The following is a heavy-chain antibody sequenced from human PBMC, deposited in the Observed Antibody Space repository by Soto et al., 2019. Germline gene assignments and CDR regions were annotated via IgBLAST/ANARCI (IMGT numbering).Heavy chain of an antibody. CDR2: INHSGST. CDR3: ATLSTEGVYCSGGSCYGNDAFDI. J-gene: IGHJ3*02. CDR1: GGSFSGYY. D-gene: IGHD2-15*01. Sequence: SETLSLTCAVCGGSFSGYYWSWIRQPPGKGLEWIGEINHSGSTNYNPSLKSRVTISVDTSKNQFSLKLSSVTAADTAVYYCATLSTEGVYCSGGSCYGNDAFDIWGQGTMVTVSS. V-gene: IGHV4-34*01.